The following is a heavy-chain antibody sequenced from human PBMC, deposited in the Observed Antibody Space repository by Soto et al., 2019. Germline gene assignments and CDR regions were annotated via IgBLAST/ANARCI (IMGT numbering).Heavy chain of an antibody. D-gene: IGHD2-15*01. V-gene: IGHV3-30*18. Sequence: PGGSLRLSCAASGFTFSSYGMHWVRQAPGKGLEWVAVISYDGSNKYYADSVKGRFTISRDNSKNTLYLQMNSLRAEDTAVYYCAKGYSFSGGSCSWAPVRFFDYWGKGTLVTVPS. J-gene: IGHJ4*02. CDR3: AKGYSFSGGSCSWAPVRFFDY. CDR1: GFTFSSYG. CDR2: ISYDGSNK.